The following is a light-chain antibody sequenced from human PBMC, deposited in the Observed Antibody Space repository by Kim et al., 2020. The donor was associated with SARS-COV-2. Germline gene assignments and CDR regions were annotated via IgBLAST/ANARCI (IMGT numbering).Light chain of an antibody. Sequence: YNYVSWYQQHPGKAPKLMIFDVNKRPSGLSDRFSGSKSGKTASLTISGLQAEDEADYYCISYASTRSYVFGTGTKVTVL. CDR1: YNY. CDR3: ISYASTRSYV. CDR2: DVN. V-gene: IGLV2-14*04. J-gene: IGLJ1*01.